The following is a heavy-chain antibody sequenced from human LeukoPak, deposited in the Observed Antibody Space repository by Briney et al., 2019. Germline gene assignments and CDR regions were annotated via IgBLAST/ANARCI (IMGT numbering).Heavy chain of an antibody. J-gene: IGHJ4*02. CDR2: IWYDGGNK. V-gene: IGHV3-33*06. CDR1: GFTFSSYG. Sequence: GGSLRLSCAASGFTFSSYGMHWLPQAPGKGLVGVAVIWYDGGNKYYADSVKGRFTISRDNSKNTLYLQMNSLGAEDTAVYYCAKSSSIAAAALDYWGQGTLVTVSS. CDR3: AKSSSIAAAALDY. D-gene: IGHD6-13*01.